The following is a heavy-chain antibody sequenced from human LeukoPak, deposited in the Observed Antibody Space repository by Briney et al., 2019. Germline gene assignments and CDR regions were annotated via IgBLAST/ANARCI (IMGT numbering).Heavy chain of an antibody. D-gene: IGHD1-26*01. CDR3: ASIDEGAPRD. V-gene: IGHV4-59*01. CDR2: IYYIGST. J-gene: IGHJ4*02. Sequence: SETLSLTCTVSGGSISSYYWSWIRQPPGKGLEWIGYIYYIGSTNYNPSLKSRVTISVDTSKNQCSLKLSSVTAADTAVYYCASIDEGAPRDWGQGTLVTVSS. CDR1: GGSISSYY.